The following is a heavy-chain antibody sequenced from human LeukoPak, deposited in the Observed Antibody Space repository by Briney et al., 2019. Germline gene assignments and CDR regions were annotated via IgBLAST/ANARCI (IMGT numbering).Heavy chain of an antibody. Sequence: PGRSLRLSCAASGFTFSSYGMHWVRQAPGKGREWVAVISYDGSNKYYADSVKGRFTISRDNSKNTLYLQMNSLRAEDTAVYYCALQQLATKYFQHWGQDTLVTVSS. CDR2: ISYDGSNK. CDR3: ALQQLATKYFQH. J-gene: IGHJ1*01. CDR1: GFTFSSYG. D-gene: IGHD6-13*01. V-gene: IGHV3-30*03.